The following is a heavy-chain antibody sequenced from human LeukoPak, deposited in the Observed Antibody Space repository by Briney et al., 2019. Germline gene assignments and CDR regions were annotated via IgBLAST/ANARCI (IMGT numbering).Heavy chain of an antibody. CDR1: GDSISSYS. J-gene: IGHJ4*02. D-gene: IGHD3-10*01. CDR3: ARVGTYYYGSGRGPFDY. Sequence: PSETLSLTCTVSGDSISSYSWSWIRQPPGKGLEWIGYIYYSGSTNYNPSLKSRVTISVDTSKNQFSLKLSSVTAADTAVYYCARVGTYYYGSGRGPFDYWGQGTLVTVSS. V-gene: IGHV4-59*01. CDR2: IYYSGST.